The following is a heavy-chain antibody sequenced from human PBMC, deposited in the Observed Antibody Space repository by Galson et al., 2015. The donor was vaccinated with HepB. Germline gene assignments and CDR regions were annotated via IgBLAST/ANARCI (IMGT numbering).Heavy chain of an antibody. V-gene: IGHV3-30*04. CDR3: TRIGDTTMVTGWFVY. Sequence: SLRLSCAASGFTFSNYAMHWVRQAPGKGLEWVAVISYDGSNKYYADSVKGRFTISRDNSKNTLYLQMNSLRAEDTAVYYCTRIGDTTMVTGWFVYWGQGTLVTVSS. CDR2: ISYDGSNK. D-gene: IGHD5-18*01. CDR1: GFTFSNYA. J-gene: IGHJ4*02.